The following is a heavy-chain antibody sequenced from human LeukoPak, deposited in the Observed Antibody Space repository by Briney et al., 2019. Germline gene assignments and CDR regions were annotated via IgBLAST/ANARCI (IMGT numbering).Heavy chain of an antibody. J-gene: IGHJ5*02. Sequence: GRSLRLSCAASGFTFSSYGMHWVRQAPGKGLEWVAVIWYDGSNKYYADSVKGRFTISRDNSKNTLYLQMNSLRAEDTAVYYCAKSGRAAAPGFDPWGQGTLVTVSS. CDR2: IWYDGSNK. CDR1: GFTFSSYG. V-gene: IGHV3-30*18. D-gene: IGHD6-13*01. CDR3: AKSGRAAAPGFDP.